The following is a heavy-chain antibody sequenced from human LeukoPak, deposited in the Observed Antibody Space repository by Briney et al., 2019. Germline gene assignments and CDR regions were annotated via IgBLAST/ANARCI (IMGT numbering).Heavy chain of an antibody. D-gene: IGHD3-10*01. V-gene: IGHV1-18*01. Sequence: ASVKVSCKASGYTFTNYGISWVRQAPGQGLEWMGWISAYNGNTNYAQKFQGRVTMTTDTSTTTAYMELSRLRSDDTAVYYCARDGNGSGKGYYYYYMDVWGKGTTVTISS. CDR1: GYTFTNYG. CDR2: ISAYNGNT. J-gene: IGHJ6*03. CDR3: ARDGNGSGKGYYYYYMDV.